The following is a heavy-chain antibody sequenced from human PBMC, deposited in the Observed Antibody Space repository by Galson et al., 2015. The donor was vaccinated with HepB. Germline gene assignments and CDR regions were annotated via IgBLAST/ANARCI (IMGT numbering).Heavy chain of an antibody. CDR1: GYTFTGYY. Sequence: SVKVSCKASGYTFTGYYMHWVRQAPGQGLEWMGWINPNSGGTNYAQKLQGRVTMTRDTSISTAYMELSRLRSDDTAVYYCARFNPDHSGSYHNAFDIWGQGTMVTVSS. CDR2: INPNSGGT. D-gene: IGHD1-26*01. CDR3: ARFNPDHSGSYHNAFDI. V-gene: IGHV1-2*02. J-gene: IGHJ3*02.